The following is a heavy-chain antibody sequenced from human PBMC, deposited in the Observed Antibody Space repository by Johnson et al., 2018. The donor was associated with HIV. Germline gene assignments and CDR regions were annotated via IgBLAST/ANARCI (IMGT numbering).Heavy chain of an antibody. Sequence: VQLVESGGGLVQPGGSLRLSCAASGFTFSNYGMHWVRQAPGKGLEWVGRIKSKTDGGTTDYAAPVKGRFTISRDDSKNTLYLQMNSLRAEDTAVYYCAAFVIPNNHEAFDVWGQGTTITVSS. CDR2: IKSKTDGGTT. D-gene: IGHD6-25*01. CDR1: GFTFSNYG. J-gene: IGHJ3*01. V-gene: IGHV3-15*01. CDR3: AAFVIPNNHEAFDV.